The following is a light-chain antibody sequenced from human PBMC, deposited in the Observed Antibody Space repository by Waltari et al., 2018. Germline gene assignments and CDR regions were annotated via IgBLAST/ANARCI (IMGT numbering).Light chain of an antibody. CDR2: ESS. Sequence: QSALTQPASVSASPGQSITISCTGTGRDARHYHLLSWYQHHPGKAPKPPIYESSKRPSGVSSRFSASKSANTASLTISGLQADDEADYYCCSYAGRSTPVVLGGGTKVTVL. CDR1: GRDARHYHL. J-gene: IGLJ2*01. V-gene: IGLV2-23*01. CDR3: CSYAGRSTPVV.